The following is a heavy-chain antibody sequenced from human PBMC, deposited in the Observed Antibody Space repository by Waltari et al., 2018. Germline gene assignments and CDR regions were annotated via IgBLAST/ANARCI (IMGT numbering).Heavy chain of an antibody. Sequence: QVQLQQWGAGLLKPSETLSLTCAVYGGSFSGYYWSWIRQPPGKGLEWIGEINHSGSTNYNPALKSRVTISVDTSKNQFSLKLSSVTAADTTVYYCARGGFSYDYVHWYFDLWGRGTLVTVSS. CDR3: ARGGFSYDYVHWYFDL. V-gene: IGHV4-34*01. CDR2: INHSGST. J-gene: IGHJ2*01. CDR1: GGSFSGYY. D-gene: IGHD5-12*01.